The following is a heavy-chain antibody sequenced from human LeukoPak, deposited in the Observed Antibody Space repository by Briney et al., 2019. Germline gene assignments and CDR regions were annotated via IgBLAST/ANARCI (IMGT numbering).Heavy chain of an antibody. CDR2: IRWNSGNI. J-gene: IGHJ4*02. Sequence: GGSLRLSCAASGFNFHNYAMYWVRQPPGKGLEWVSGIRWNSGNIDYADSVKGRFTVSRDNTKNSLFLQIDGLRTEDTALYFCAKGHSGYYYRSHFDSWGQGTLVTVSS. D-gene: IGHD3-22*01. CDR1: GFNFHNYA. V-gene: IGHV3-9*01. CDR3: AKGHSGYYYRSHFDS.